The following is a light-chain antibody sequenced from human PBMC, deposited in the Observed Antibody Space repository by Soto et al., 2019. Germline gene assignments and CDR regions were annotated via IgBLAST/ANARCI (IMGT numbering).Light chain of an antibody. V-gene: IGLV9-49*01. J-gene: IGLJ1*01. CDR2: VGTGGIVG. CDR1: SGYTNYK. Sequence: QPVLTQPPSASASLGASVTLTCTLSSGYTNYKVDWYQKRPGKGPRFVMRVGTGGIVGSKGDGIPDRFSVLGSGPNRYLTIRNIQEEDEGDYHCVADHGDVREFVYVFGTGTKVTVL. CDR3: VADHGDVREFVYV.